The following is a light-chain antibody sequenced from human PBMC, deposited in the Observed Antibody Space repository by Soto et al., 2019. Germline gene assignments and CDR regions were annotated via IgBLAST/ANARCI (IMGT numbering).Light chain of an antibody. CDR3: QQRSNWPPSWT. Sequence: EIVLTQSPATLSLSPGERVTLSCRASQSVSSYLAWYQQKPGQAPRLLIYDASNRATGIPARFSGSGSGTDFTLTISSLEPEDFAVYYCQQRSNWPPSWTFGGGTKVEIK. CDR2: DAS. V-gene: IGKV3-11*01. J-gene: IGKJ4*01. CDR1: QSVSSY.